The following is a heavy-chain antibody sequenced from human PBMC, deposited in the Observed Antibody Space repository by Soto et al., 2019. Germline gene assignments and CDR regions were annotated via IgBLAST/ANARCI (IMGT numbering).Heavy chain of an antibody. CDR2: IKQDGSEK. V-gene: IGHV3-7*01. Sequence: GGSLRLSCAASGFTFSSYWMSWVRQAPGKGLEWVANIKQDGSEKYYVDSVKGRFTISRDNAKNSLYLQMNSLRAEDTAVHYCARVGYYYYYGMDVWGQGTTVTVSS. CDR3: ARVGYYYYYGMDV. CDR1: GFTFSSYW. J-gene: IGHJ6*02.